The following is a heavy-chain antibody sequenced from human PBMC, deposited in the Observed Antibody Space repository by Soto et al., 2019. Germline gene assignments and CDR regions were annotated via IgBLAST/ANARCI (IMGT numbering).Heavy chain of an antibody. V-gene: IGHV6-1*01. CDR2: TYYRSNWRH. CDR1: GDSVSSNTAA. CDR3: ARGVAGSGFDL. D-gene: IGHD6-19*01. J-gene: IGHJ4*02. Sequence: SQTLSLTCAISGDSVSSNTAAWNWIRSSPSRGLEWLGRTYYRSNWRHDYAVSVRSRITVNPDTSKNHFSLQLNSVTPDDTTVYYCARGVAGSGFDLWGQGTLVTVSS.